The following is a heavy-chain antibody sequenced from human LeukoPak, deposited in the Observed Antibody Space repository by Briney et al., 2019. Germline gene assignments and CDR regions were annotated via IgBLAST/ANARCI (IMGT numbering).Heavy chain of an antibody. D-gene: IGHD3-22*01. CDR1: GYTFTSYG. Sequence: ASVTVSCKASGYTFTSYGISWVRQAPGQGLEWMGWISAYNGNTNYAQKLQGRVTMTTDTSTSTAYMELRSLRSDDTAVYYCARDSQAYYYDSSGRFDYWGQGTLVTVSS. V-gene: IGHV1-18*01. J-gene: IGHJ4*02. CDR3: ARDSQAYYYDSSGRFDY. CDR2: ISAYNGNT.